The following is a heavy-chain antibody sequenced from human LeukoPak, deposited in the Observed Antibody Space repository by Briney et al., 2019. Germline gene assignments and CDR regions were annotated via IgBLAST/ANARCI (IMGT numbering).Heavy chain of an antibody. CDR3: ARSYYYDSSGYYY. CDR2: IYYSGST. J-gene: IGHJ4*02. V-gene: IGHV4-39*01. CDR1: GGSISSSSYY. D-gene: IGHD3-22*01. Sequence: SETLSLTCTVPGGSISSSSYYWGWIRQPPGKGLEWIGSIYYSGSTYYNPSLKSRVTISVDTSKNQFSLKLSSVTAADTAVYYCARSYYYDSSGYYYWGQGTLVTVSS.